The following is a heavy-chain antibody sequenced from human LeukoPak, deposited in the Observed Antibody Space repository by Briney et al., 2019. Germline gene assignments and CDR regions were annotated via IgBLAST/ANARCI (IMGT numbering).Heavy chain of an antibody. Sequence: SETLSLTCTVSGGSISSSSYYWGWIPPPPGKGLEWIGSIYYSGSTYYNPSLKSRVTISVDTSKNQFSLKLSSVTAADTAVYYCARCITMVRGGQCYFDYWGQGTLVTVSS. CDR1: GGSISSSSYY. J-gene: IGHJ4*02. CDR3: ARCITMVRGGQCYFDY. V-gene: IGHV4-39*01. CDR2: IYYSGST. D-gene: IGHD3-10*01.